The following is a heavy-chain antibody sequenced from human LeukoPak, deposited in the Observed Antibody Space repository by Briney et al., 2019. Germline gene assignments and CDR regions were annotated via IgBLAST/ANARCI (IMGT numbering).Heavy chain of an antibody. J-gene: IGHJ5*02. CDR1: GFTVSSNY. D-gene: IGHD3-10*01. CDR2: IYSGGST. V-gene: IGHV3-53*01. Sequence: GGSLRLSCAASGFTVSSNYMSWVRQAPGKGLEWVSVIYSGGSTYYADSVKGRFTISRDNSKNTLYLQMNSLRAEDTAVYYCARGRDDYGSGSRTWGQGTLVTVSS. CDR3: ARGRDDYGSGSRT.